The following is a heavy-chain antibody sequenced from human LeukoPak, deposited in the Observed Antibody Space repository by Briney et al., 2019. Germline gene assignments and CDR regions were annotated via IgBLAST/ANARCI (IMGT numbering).Heavy chain of an antibody. CDR1: GFTFDYRA. Sequence: GWSLTLSCAADGFTFDYRAIQGVRQARRKGLEWVSLISGDGGSTYYADFVKGRFTISRDNSKNSLYLQMNSLRTEDTALYYCASPGSAWYRFDYWGQGTLVTVSS. CDR3: ASPGSAWYRFDY. D-gene: IGHD6-19*01. V-gene: IGHV3-43*02. CDR2: ISGDGGST. J-gene: IGHJ4*02.